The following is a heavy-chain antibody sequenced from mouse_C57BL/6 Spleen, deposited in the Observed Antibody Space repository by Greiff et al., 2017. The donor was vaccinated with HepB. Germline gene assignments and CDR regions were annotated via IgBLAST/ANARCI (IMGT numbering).Heavy chain of an antibody. V-gene: IGHV1-76*01. CDR1: GYTFTDYY. Sequence: VKLMESGAELVRPGASVKLSCKASGYTFTDYYINWVKQRPGQGLEWIARIYPGSGNTYYNEKFKGKATLTAEKSSSTAYMQLSSLTSEDSAVYFCARYYYGSSYAYYFDYWGQGTTLTVSS. CDR3: ARYYYGSSYAYYFDY. D-gene: IGHD1-1*01. J-gene: IGHJ2*01. CDR2: IYPGSGNT.